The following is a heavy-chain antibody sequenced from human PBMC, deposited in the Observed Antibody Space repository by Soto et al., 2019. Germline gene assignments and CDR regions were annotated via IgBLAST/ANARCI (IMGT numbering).Heavy chain of an antibody. Sequence: EVQLLESGGGLVQPGGSLRLSCAASGFTFSSYAMSWVRQAPGKGLEGVSAISGSGGSTYYADSVKGRFTISRDNSKNTLYLQMNSLRAEDTAVYYCAKGTFQLLGYFDYWGQGPLVTVSS. CDR1: GFTFSSYA. CDR3: AKGTFQLLGYFDY. D-gene: IGHD6-19*01. CDR2: ISGSGGST. V-gene: IGHV3-23*01. J-gene: IGHJ4*02.